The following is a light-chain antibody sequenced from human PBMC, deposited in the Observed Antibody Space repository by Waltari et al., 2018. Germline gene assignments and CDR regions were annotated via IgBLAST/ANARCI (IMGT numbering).Light chain of an antibody. CDR3: QQCNNSPTT. J-gene: IGKJ1*01. CDR2: YAS. CDR1: QSVSSQ. V-gene: IGKV3-11*01. Sequence: EMVLTQSPATLSLSAGEGATLACRASQSVSSQLVWYQQKRGQAPRLLIYYASNSATGIPARFSGSGSGTDFTLTISSLEPEDFAVDYCQQCNNSPTTFGQGTKVEIK.